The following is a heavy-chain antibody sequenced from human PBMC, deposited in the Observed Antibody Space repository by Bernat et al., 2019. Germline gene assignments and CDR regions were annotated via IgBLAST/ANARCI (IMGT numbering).Heavy chain of an antibody. CDR1: GFTVSSNY. Sequence: DVQLVESGGGLVQPGGSLRLSCAASGFTVSSNYMSWVRQAPGKGLEWVSVIYSGGSTYYADSVKGRFTISRHNSKNTLYLQMNSLRAEDTAVYYCARERHYDILTGYYNGMDVWGQGTTVTVSS. D-gene: IGHD3-9*01. J-gene: IGHJ6*02. CDR2: IYSGGST. V-gene: IGHV3-53*04. CDR3: ARERHYDILTGYYNGMDV.